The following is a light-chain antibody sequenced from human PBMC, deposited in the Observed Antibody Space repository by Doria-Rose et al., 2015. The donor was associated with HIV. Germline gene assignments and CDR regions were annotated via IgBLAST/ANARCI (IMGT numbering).Light chain of an antibody. CDR1: SGSIASNY. CDR2: EDN. V-gene: IGLV6-57*01. Sequence: QPHPVSESPGKTVTISCTRSSGSIASNYVQWYQQRPGSSPTIVIYEDNQRPSGVPDRFSGSIDSSSNSASLTISGLETEDEADYYCQSYDNTSPWVFGGGTKLTVL. CDR3: QSYDNTSPWV. J-gene: IGLJ3*02.